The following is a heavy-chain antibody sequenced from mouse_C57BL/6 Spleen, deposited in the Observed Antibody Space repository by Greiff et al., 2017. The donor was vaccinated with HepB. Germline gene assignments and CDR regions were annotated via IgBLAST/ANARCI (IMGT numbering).Heavy chain of an antibody. CDR2: IRLKSDNYAT. V-gene: IGHV6-3*01. CDR3: TGSRPEFAY. CDR1: GFTFSNYW. Sequence: EVKLMESGGGLVQPGGSMKLSCVASGFTFSNYWMNWVRQSPEKGLEWVAQIRLKSDNYATHYAESVKGRFTISRDDSKSSVYLQMNNLRAEDTGIYYCTGSRPEFAYWGQGTLVTVSA. J-gene: IGHJ3*01.